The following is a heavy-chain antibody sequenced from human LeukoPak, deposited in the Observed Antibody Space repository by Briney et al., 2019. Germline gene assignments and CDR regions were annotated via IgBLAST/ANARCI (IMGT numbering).Heavy chain of an antibody. CDR2: ISWNSGSI. V-gene: IGHV3-9*01. D-gene: IGHD3-10*01. CDR1: GFTFDDYA. CDR3: AKGYYYGSGSTVLGYFFDY. Sequence: PGGSLRLSCAASGFTFDDYAMHWVRQAPGKGLEWVPGISWNSGSIGYADSVKGRFTISRDNAKNSLYLQMNSLRAEDTALYYCAKGYYYGSGSTVLGYFFDYWGQGTLVTVSS. J-gene: IGHJ4*02.